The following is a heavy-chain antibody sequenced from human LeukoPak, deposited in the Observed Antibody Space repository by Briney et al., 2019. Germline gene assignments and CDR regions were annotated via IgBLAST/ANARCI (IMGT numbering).Heavy chain of an antibody. D-gene: IGHD5-24*01. Sequence: PGGSLRLSCAASGFMFSSYGMHWVRQAPGKGLEWVATIWYDGSDKYYADSVKGRFTISRDNSKNTLFLQMNSPRAEDTAVYYCARDRERWLQVQAFDIWGQGTMVTVSS. CDR3: ARDRERWLQVQAFDI. J-gene: IGHJ3*02. CDR2: IWYDGSDK. CDR1: GFMFSSYG. V-gene: IGHV3-33*01.